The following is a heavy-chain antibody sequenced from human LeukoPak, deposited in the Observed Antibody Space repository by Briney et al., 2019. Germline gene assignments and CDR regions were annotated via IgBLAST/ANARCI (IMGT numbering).Heavy chain of an antibody. V-gene: IGHV4-59*01. CDR2: IYYSGST. Sequence: SETLSLTCTVSGGSISSYYWSWIRQPPGKGLEWIGYIYYSGSTNYNPSLKSRVTISLDTFKNQFSLNLNSVTAADTAVYYCAREGDKYANWFDIWGQGTLVTVSS. D-gene: IGHD2-8*01. CDR3: AREGDKYANWFDI. CDR1: GGSISSYY. J-gene: IGHJ5*02.